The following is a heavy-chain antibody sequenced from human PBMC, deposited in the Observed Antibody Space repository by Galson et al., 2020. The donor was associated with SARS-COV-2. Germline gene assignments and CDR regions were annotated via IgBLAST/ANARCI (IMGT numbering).Heavy chain of an antibody. Sequence: TGGSLRLSCAASGFTFSTYAMHWVRQAPGKGLEFVSAIGTGGDETFYANSVKGRFTISRDNSKNTLYLQMGSLRTDDMAVYYCARGISGSYYLDYWGQGTLVTVSS. CDR1: GFTFSTYA. CDR3: ARGISGSYYLDY. J-gene: IGHJ4*02. CDR2: IGTGGDET. D-gene: IGHD1-26*01. V-gene: IGHV3-64*01.